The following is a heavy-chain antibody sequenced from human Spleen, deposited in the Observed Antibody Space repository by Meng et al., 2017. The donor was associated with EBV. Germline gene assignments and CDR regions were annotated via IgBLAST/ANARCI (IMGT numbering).Heavy chain of an antibody. CDR1: GGSSSGSD. CDR3: ATWNNNGWYYGY. D-gene: IGHD6-19*01. CDR2: INLGGNT. J-gene: IGHJ4*01. Sequence: VLLPEGGAGLLQPSETLSLTCAVYGGSSSGSDWSWIRQPPGKGLEWIGEINLGGNTNYNPSLKSRVSISVDTSKNHFSLKVDSVTAADTAVYYCATWNNNGWYYGYWGQGTLVTVSS. V-gene: IGHV4-34*01.